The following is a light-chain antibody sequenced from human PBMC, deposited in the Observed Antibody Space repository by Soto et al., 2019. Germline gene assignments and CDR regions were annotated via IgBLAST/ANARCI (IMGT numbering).Light chain of an antibody. J-gene: IGKJ1*01. CDR2: DAS. CDR3: QQHSCWPWT. Sequence: EIVLTQSPATLSLSPGERATLSCRASQSVSTSLAWYQQNPGQAPRLLIYDASNRATGIRARCSGSGSGTYFRLTVSSLEPEDFALYPCQQHSCWPWTFGQGTKVEIK. CDR1: QSVSTS. V-gene: IGKV3-11*01.